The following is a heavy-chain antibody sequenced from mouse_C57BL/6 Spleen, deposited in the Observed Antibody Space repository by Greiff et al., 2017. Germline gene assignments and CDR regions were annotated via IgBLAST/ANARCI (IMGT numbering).Heavy chain of an antibody. J-gene: IGHJ4*01. CDR2: IYPGSGST. V-gene: IGHV1-55*01. Sequence: QVQLQQPGAELVKPGASVKMSCKASGYTFTSYWITWVKQRPGQGLEWIGDIYPGSGSTNYNEKFKSKATLSVDTSSSTAYMQLSSLTSEDSAVYYCAKVYGNEYNYAMDYWGQGTSVTVSS. CDR3: AKVYGNEYNYAMDY. D-gene: IGHD2-1*01. CDR1: GYTFTSYW.